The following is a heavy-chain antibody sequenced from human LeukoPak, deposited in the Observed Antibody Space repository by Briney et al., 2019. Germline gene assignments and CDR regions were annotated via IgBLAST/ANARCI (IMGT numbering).Heavy chain of an antibody. J-gene: IGHJ4*02. CDR3: VLVTFDY. V-gene: IGHV3-30*03. D-gene: IGHD3-3*02. CDR1: GFTFSSYG. Sequence: GRSLRLSCAASGFTFSSYGMHWVRQAPGKGLEWVAVISYDGSNKYYADSVKGRFTISRDNSKNTLYLQMSSLRAEDTAVYYCVLVTFDYWGQGTLVTVSS. CDR2: ISYDGSNK.